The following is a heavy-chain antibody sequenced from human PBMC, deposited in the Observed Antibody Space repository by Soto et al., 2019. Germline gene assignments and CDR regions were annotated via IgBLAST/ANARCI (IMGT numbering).Heavy chain of an antibody. CDR3: ARYDYGDYAPFDY. J-gene: IGHJ4*02. Sequence: SETLSLTCTVSGGSISSYYWSWIRQPPGKGLEWIGYIYYSGSTNYNPSLKSRVTISVDTSKNQFSLKLSSVTAADTAVYYCARYDYGDYAPFDYWGQGTLVTVSS. CDR1: GGSISSYY. CDR2: IYYSGST. V-gene: IGHV4-59*01. D-gene: IGHD4-17*01.